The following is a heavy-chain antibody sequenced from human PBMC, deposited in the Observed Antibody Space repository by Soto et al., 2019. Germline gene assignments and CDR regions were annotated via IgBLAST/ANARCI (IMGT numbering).Heavy chain of an antibody. V-gene: IGHV3-74*01. CDR1: GFTFNTHW. CDR2: IYFDGITT. CDR3: ARGGAMGVDY. D-gene: IGHD1-26*01. Sequence: GGSLRLSCTASGFTFNTHWMHWVRQAPGKGLVWVSRIYFDGITTNYADSVKGRLTVSRDNAKNTVYLHVSTLRDEDTAVYYCARGGAMGVDYWGQGTLVTVSS. J-gene: IGHJ4*02.